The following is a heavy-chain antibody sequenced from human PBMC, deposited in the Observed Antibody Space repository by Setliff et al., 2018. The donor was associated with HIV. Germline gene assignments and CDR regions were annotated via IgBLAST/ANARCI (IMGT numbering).Heavy chain of an antibody. CDR1: GFTFSSYS. Sequence: GGSLRLSCAASGFTFSSYSMNWVRQAPGKGLEWVSYISSSSSTIYYADSVKGRFTISRDNAKNSLYLQMNSLRAEDTAVYYCARDGSHWYMDVWGKGTTVTVSS. V-gene: IGHV3-48*04. CDR2: ISSSSSTI. D-gene: IGHD1-26*01. CDR3: ARDGSHWYMDV. J-gene: IGHJ6*03.